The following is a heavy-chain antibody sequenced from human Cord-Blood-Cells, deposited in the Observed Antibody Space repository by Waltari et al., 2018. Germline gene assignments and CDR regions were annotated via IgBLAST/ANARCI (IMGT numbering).Heavy chain of an antibody. CDR1: DFTCSSYC. CDR2: IKQDGSEK. V-gene: IGHV3-7*01. Sequence: EVQLVESGGGLVQPGGSLRLSCAASDFTCSSYCMSWVRQAPGKGLEWGANIKQDGSEKYYVDSVKGRFTISRDNAKNSLYLQMNSLRAEDTAVYYCARDRAGGPTDAFDIWGQGTMVTVSS. CDR3: ARDRAGGPTDAFDI. J-gene: IGHJ3*02. D-gene: IGHD2-15*01.